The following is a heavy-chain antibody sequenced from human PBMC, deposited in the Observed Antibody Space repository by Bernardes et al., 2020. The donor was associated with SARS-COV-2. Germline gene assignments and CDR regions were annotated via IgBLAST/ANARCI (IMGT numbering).Heavy chain of an antibody. CDR1: GFTVSSND. V-gene: IGHV3-53*01. J-gene: IGHJ6*02. CDR3: ARDPPYTNYYYGMDV. D-gene: IGHD2-2*02. Sequence: GGSLRLSCAASGFTVSSNDMSWVRQAPGKGLEWVSVIYSGGTTNYADSVKGRFTISRDNSKNTLYLQMSSLRAEDTAVYYCARDPPYTNYYYGMDVWGQGTTVTVSS. CDR2: IYSGGTT.